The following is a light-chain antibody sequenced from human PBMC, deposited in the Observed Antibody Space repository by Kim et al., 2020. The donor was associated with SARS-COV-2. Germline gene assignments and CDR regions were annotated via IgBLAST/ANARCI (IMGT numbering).Light chain of an antibody. CDR3: QQYGSSLRT. V-gene: IGKV3-20*01. CDR1: QSVSNSF. J-gene: IGKJ1*01. Sequence: SPGERAPRSCRASQSVSNSFLAWYQQKPGQAPRLLIYGASSRATGIPDRFSGSGSGTDFTLSISRLEPEDFAVYYCQQYGSSLRTFGQGTKVDIK. CDR2: GAS.